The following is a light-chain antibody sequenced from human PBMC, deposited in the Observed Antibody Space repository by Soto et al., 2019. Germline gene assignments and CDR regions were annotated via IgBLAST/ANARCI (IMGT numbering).Light chain of an antibody. Sequence: EIVLPQSPGTPSLSPVERANLSCRASHVVSSSYLAWYQQKPGQAHRLLIYGASSRATGIPDRFNGSRSGTYFTLTISRLEPEDFAVYYCQQYGSSPPYTFGQGTKLEIK. J-gene: IGKJ2*01. CDR2: GAS. V-gene: IGKV3-20*01. CDR3: QQYGSSPPYT. CDR1: HVVSSSY.